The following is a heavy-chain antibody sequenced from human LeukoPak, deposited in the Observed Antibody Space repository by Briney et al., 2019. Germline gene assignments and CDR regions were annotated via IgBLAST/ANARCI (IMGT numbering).Heavy chain of an antibody. CDR3: ARVDYYYDMDV. V-gene: IGHV3-7*03. CDR2: IKQDGSEK. Sequence: GGSLRLSCVASGFSFNNYRMTWVRQAPGKGLEWVANIKQDGSEKQYVDSVKGRFAISRDNAKKSLYLQITTLRAEDTAVYYCARVDYYYDMDVWGQGTTVTVSS. CDR1: GFSFNNYR. J-gene: IGHJ6*02.